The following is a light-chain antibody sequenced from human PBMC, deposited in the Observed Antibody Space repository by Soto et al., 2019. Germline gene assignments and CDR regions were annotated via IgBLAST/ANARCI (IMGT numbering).Light chain of an antibody. CDR3: QHYNSYSEA. V-gene: IGKV1-5*03. Sequence: IQMTPSPSTLSGSVQDRLTTPGRASQTISSWLAWYQQKPGKAPKLLIYKASTLKSGVPSRFSGSGSGTEFTLTISSLQPDDFATYYCQHYNSYSEAFGQGTKVDIK. CDR2: KAS. CDR1: QTISSW. J-gene: IGKJ1*01.